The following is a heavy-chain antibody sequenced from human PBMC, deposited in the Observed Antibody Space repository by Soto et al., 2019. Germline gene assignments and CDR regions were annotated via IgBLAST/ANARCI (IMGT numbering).Heavy chain of an antibody. CDR1: GFTFGDYA. Sequence: GGSLRLSCTTSGFTFGDYAMSWFRQAPGKGLEWVSFIRSKGYGGTTGYAASVKGRFTISRDDSEGIAYLQMNSLKTEDTAVYFCTSSVTTRYFDYWGQGTLVTVSS. CDR3: TSSVTTRYFDY. J-gene: IGHJ4*02. D-gene: IGHD4-17*01. V-gene: IGHV3-49*03. CDR2: IRSKGYGGTT.